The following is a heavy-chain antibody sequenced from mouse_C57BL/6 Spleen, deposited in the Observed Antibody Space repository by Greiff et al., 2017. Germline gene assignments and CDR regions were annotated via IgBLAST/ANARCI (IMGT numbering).Heavy chain of an antibody. CDR2: IYPYNGVS. CDR1: GYSFTGYY. V-gene: IGHV1-31*01. Sequence: VQLQQSGPELVKPGASVKISCKASGYSFTGYYMHWVKQSHGNILDWIGYIYPYNGVSSYNQKFKGKATLTVDKSSSTAYMELRSLTSEYSAVYYCARSEFSLRPFPYFDYWGQGTTLTVSS. J-gene: IGHJ2*01. D-gene: IGHD1-2*01. CDR3: ARSEFSLRPFPYFDY.